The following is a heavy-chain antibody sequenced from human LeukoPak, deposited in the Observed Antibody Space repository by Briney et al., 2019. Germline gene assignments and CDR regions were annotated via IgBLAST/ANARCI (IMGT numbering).Heavy chain of an antibody. Sequence: GASVKVSCKASGYTFTSYDISWVRQAPGQGLEWMGWISTYNGNTNYAQKLQGRVTMTTDIITTTAYMELRSLRSDDTAVYYCARDHSANWFDPWGQGTLVTFSS. CDR2: ISTYNGNT. CDR1: GYTFTSYD. J-gene: IGHJ5*02. CDR3: ARDHSANWFDP. V-gene: IGHV1-18*01. D-gene: IGHD1-26*01.